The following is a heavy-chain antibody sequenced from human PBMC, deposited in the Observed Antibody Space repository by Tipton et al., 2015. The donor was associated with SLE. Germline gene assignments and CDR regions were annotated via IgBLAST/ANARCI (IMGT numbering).Heavy chain of an antibody. CDR2: ISSSSSYI. CDR3: ARGAGGYSSSLLGVMDV. V-gene: IGHV3-21*01. J-gene: IGHJ6*02. D-gene: IGHD6-13*01. Sequence: SLRLSCVASGFTFSRYSMNWVRQAPGKGLEWVSSISSSSSYIYYADSVKGRFTISRDNAKNSLYLQMNSLRAEDTAVYYCARGAGGYSSSLLGVMDVWGQGTTVTVSS. CDR1: GFTFSRYS.